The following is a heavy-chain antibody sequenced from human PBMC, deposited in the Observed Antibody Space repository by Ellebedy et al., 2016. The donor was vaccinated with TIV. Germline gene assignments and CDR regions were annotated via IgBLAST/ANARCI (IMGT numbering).Heavy chain of an antibody. CDR2: IYWNDDK. D-gene: IGHD3-10*01. CDR3: AHGRGLLVQPRSRPIPWYFDL. V-gene: IGHV2-5*01. Sequence: SGPTLAKPTPTLTLTCTFSGFSLSTTGVGVGWIRQPPGQALECLALIYWNDDKRYSPSLRSRLTITKDTSKNQVGVTVTNMDPVDTATYYCAHGRGLLVQPRSRPIPWYFDLWGRGTLVTVSS. J-gene: IGHJ2*01. CDR1: GFSLSTTGVG.